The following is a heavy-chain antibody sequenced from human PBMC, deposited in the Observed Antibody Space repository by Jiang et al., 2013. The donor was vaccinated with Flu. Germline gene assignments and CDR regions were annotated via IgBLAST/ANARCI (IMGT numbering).Heavy chain of an antibody. V-gene: IGHV3-21*01. J-gene: IGHJ4*02. Sequence: QLLESGGGLVKPGGSLRLSCAASGFTFSDYVMNWVRQAPGKGLEWVSSISSSSSYIYYADSLRGRFTISRDNAKNSLYLQMNSLRAEDTAVYYCARGFNTYYYDSSGYPIDYWGQGTLVTVSS. D-gene: IGHD3-22*01. CDR1: GFTFSDYV. CDR3: ARGFNTYYYDSSGYPIDY. CDR2: ISSSSSYI.